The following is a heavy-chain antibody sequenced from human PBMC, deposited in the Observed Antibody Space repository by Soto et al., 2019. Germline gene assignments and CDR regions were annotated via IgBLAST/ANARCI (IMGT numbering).Heavy chain of an antibody. Sequence: GGSLRLSCAASGFTFSTYALSWVRQAPGKGLEWVSAISAMRQDIYYAGSVRGRFTISRDNSKNTIFLHLDSLRAEDTAVYYCAKDRNYPRDQFHYWGQGTLVTVS. D-gene: IGHD1-7*01. CDR3: AKDRNYPRDQFHY. J-gene: IGHJ4*02. CDR1: GFTFSTYA. CDR2: ISAMRQDI. V-gene: IGHV3-23*01.